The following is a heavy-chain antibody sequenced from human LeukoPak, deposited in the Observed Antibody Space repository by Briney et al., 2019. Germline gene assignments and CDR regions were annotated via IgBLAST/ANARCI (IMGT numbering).Heavy chain of an antibody. CDR2: INSDGSST. CDR3: ARGPYYYDSSGYYFH. J-gene: IGHJ4*02. V-gene: IGHV3-74*01. Sequence: AGSLSLSCSASGFTFNSYCMDWDRQAPGKGRVWVSRINSDGSSTSHTDSVKVRLTISTDNAKNTLNLQMNSLRAEDTAVYYCARGPYYYDSSGYYFHWGQGTLVTVSS. CDR1: GFTFNSYC. D-gene: IGHD3-22*01.